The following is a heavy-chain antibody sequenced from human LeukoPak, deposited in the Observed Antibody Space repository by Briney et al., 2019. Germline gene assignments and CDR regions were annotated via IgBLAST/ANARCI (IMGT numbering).Heavy chain of an antibody. D-gene: IGHD2-2*02. CDR3: ARVSPGSTSCYTL. Sequence: PGGSLRLTCAASGFTFSSYWTHWVRQAPGKGLVWVSRINGDGSTTMYADSVKGRFTISRDNAKNTQYLQMNSLRVEDTAMYYCARVSPGSTSCYTLWGQGTLVTVSS. CDR2: INGDGSTT. J-gene: IGHJ4*02. V-gene: IGHV3-74*03. CDR1: GFTFSSYW.